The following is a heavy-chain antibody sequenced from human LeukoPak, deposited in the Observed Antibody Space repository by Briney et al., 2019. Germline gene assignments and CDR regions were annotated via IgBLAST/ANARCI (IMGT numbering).Heavy chain of an antibody. D-gene: IGHD2-2*01. CDR1: GYTFTDYY. J-gene: IGHJ4*02. CDR2: IHPNIGGT. Sequence: ASVKVSCKASGYTFTDYYMNWVRQAPGQGLEWMGWIHPNIGGTNYAQKLQGRGTMTRDTSINTAYMELTRKTFDDTAVYYCGRKSASRKTSEFDYWGQGTLVTVSS. V-gene: IGHV1-2*02. CDR3: GRKSASRKTSEFDY.